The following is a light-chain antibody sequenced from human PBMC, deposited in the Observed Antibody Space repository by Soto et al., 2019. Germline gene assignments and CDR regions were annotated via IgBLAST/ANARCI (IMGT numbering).Light chain of an antibody. CDR2: GTS. J-gene: IGKJ4*01. CDR1: QRISSY. CDR3: QQSYNTPL. Sequence: DIQMTQFPSSLSASIGDRVTITCRTSQRISSYLNWYQQKPGKAPKLLIYGTSSLQSGVPSRFSGSRSGTAFTLTISSLQPEDFATYYCQQSYNTPLFGGGTKVDIK. V-gene: IGKV1-39*01.